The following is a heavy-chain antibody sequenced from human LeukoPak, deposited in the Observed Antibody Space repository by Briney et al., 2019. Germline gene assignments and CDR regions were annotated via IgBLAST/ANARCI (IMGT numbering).Heavy chain of an antibody. CDR1: GFTFSSYS. D-gene: IGHD1-26*01. J-gene: IGHJ4*02. V-gene: IGHV3-48*04. CDR3: AGVRSGSLDY. CDR2: ISSGSSTI. Sequence: GGSLRLSCAASGFTFSSYSMSWVRQAPWKGLEWVSYISSGSSTIYYADSVKGRFTISRDNAKNSLYLQMNSLRAEDTAVYYCAGVRSGSLDYWGQGTLVTVSS.